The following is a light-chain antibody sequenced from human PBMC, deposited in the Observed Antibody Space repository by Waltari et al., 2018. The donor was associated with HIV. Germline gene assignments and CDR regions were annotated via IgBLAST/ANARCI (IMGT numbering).Light chain of an antibody. J-gene: IGKJ3*01. CDR1: QSISSY. CDR3: QQSYSTPPVT. V-gene: IGKV1-39*01. Sequence: DIKMTQSPSSRSASEGDRVTITCRASQSISSYLNWYQQKPGKAPKLLIYAASSLQSGVPSRFSGSGTGTDFTLTISSLQPEDFATYYCQQSYSTPPVTFGPGTKVDIK. CDR2: AAS.